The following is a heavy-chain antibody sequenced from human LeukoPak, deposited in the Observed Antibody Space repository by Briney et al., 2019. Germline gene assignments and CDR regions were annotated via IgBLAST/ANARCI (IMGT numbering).Heavy chain of an antibody. CDR2: ISYDGSNK. CDR3: ARFYANEWALPH. Sequence: GRSLRLSCAASGFTSSSYAMHWVRQAPGKGLEWVAIISYDGSNKYSAASVEGRFTTSRDNSKNTLSLQMNSMRAEDTAVYYCARFYANEWALPHWGQGTLVTVST. CDR1: GFTSSSYA. J-gene: IGHJ4*02. D-gene: IGHD1-26*01. V-gene: IGHV3-30*04.